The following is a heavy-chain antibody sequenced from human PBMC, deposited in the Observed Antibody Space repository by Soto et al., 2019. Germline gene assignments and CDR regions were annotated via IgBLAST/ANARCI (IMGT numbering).Heavy chain of an antibody. J-gene: IGHJ4*02. Sequence: QVQLVQSGAEVKKPGASVKVSCKASGYTFTSYDINWVRQATGQGLEWMGWMNPNSGNTGYAQKFQGRVTMTRNTSISTAYMELSSLRSEDTAVYYCARAAGKMATIKKSWGYWGQGTLVTVSS. CDR2: MNPNSGNT. CDR1: GYTFTSYD. V-gene: IGHV1-8*01. D-gene: IGHD5-12*01. CDR3: ARAAGKMATIKKSWGY.